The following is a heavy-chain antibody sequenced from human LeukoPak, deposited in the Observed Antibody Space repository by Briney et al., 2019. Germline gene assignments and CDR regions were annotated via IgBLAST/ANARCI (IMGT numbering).Heavy chain of an antibody. CDR2: IAYDGSRA. J-gene: IGHJ4*02. V-gene: IGHV3-33*01. CDR3: TRYNNDHFDY. D-gene: IGHD1-14*01. Sequence: GGSLRLSCAGSGFTFGGYGMHWFRQTPGKGREWVAAIAYDGSRAFYADSVKGRFTISRDNSKNTMSVQMDDLRAEDTAVYYCTRYNNDHFDYWGQGTLVTVSS. CDR1: GFTFGGYG.